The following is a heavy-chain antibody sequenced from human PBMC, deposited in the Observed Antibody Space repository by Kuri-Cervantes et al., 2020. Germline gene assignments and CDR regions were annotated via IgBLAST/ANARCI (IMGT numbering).Heavy chain of an antibody. CDR3: ARDGGLTHTQGGYGLDF. CDR2: IWYDGSNK. Sequence: GGSLRLSCAVSGGSISSSNWWSWVRQAPGKGLEWVAVIWYDGSNKYYTDSVKGRFTISRDNAKNTVFLQMNSLRAEDTAVYYCARDGGLTHTQGGYGLDFWGQGTTVTVSS. D-gene: IGHD3-16*01. J-gene: IGHJ6*02. V-gene: IGHV3-33*08. CDR1: GGSISSSNW.